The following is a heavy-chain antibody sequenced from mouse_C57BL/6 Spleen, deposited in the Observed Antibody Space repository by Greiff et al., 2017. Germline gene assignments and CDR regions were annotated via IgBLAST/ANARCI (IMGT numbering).Heavy chain of an antibody. CDR1: GYTFTSYW. CDR3: AISDYDYDGYYYAMDY. D-gene: IGHD2-4*01. J-gene: IGHJ4*01. Sequence: VQLQQPGAELVKPGASVKMSCKASGYTFTSYWITWVKQRPGQGLEWIGDIYPGSGSTNYNEKFKSKATLTADKSSSTAYMQLRSLTSEDSAVYFCAISDYDYDGYYYAMDYWGQGTSVTVSS. V-gene: IGHV1-55*01. CDR2: IYPGSGST.